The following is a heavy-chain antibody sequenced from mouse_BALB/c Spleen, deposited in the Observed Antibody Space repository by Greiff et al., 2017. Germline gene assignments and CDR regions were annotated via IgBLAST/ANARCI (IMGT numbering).Heavy chain of an antibody. CDR3: ARSPFTTVVATDAMDY. CDR1: GYSITSDYA. J-gene: IGHJ4*01. V-gene: IGHV3-2*02. D-gene: IGHD1-1*01. CDR2: ISYSGST. Sequence: EVQLQQSGPGLVKPSQSLSLTCTVTGYSITSDYAWNWIRQFPGNKLEWMGYISYSGSTSYNPSLKSRISITRDTSKNQFFLQLNSVTTEDTATYYCARSPFTTVVATDAMDYWGQGTSVTVSS.